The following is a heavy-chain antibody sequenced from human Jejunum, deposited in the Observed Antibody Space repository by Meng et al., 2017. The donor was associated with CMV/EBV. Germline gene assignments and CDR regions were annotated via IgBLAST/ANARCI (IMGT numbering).Heavy chain of an antibody. CDR1: GFTFRSYE. V-gene: IGHV3-48*03. Sequence: AASGFTFRSYEMHWIRQAPGKGLEWVAYISGGGSTIDYADSVKGRFTVSRDNAKNSLYLQMNTLRADDTAVYYCVRDAGWFHFDYWGQGTLVTVSS. J-gene: IGHJ4*02. D-gene: IGHD2-15*01. CDR2: ISGGGSTI. CDR3: VRDAGWFHFDY.